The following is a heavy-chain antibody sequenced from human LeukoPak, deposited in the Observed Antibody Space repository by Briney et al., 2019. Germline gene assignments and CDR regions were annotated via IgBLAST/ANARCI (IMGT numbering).Heavy chain of an antibody. J-gene: IGHJ6*03. D-gene: IGHD5-18*01. Sequence: SETLSLTCTVSGGSISSSSNYWGWLRQPPGKGLEWFGSIYYSGNTYYNPSLKSRVTISVDTSKNQFSLKLSSVTAADTAVYYCARTTEGGYTYGYFYYYYMDVWGKGTTVTISS. CDR1: GGSISSSSNY. V-gene: IGHV4-39*07. CDR2: IYYSGNT. CDR3: ARTTEGGYTYGYFYYYYMDV.